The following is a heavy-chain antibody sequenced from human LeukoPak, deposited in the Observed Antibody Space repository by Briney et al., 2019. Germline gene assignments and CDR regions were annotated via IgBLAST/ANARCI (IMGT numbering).Heavy chain of an antibody. CDR2: INHSGST. CDR3: ATIQDTAMVEFDY. D-gene: IGHD5-18*01. CDR1: GGSFSGYY. J-gene: IGHJ4*02. V-gene: IGHV4-34*01. Sequence: SETLSLTCAVYGGSFSGYYWSWIRQPPGKGLEWIGEINHSGSTNYNPSLKSRVTISVDTSKNQFSLKLSSVTAADTAVYYCATIQDTAMVEFDYWGQGTLATVSS.